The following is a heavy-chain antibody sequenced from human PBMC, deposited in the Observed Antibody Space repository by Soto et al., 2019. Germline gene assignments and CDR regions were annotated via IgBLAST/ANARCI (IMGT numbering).Heavy chain of an antibody. V-gene: IGHV1-3*01. J-gene: IGHJ4*02. CDR2: INAGNGNT. CDR3: ARDTQGGYYDPSFYFDY. D-gene: IGHD3-22*01. CDR1: GYTFTSYA. Sequence: GASVKVSCKASGYTFTSYAIHWVRQARGQRLEWMGWINAGNGNTKYSQKFQGRVTITRDTSASTAYMKLSRLRSDDTAVYYCARDTQGGYYDPSFYFDYWGQGTLVTVSS.